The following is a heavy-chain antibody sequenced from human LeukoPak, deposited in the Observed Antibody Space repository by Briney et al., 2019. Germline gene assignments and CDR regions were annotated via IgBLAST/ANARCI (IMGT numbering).Heavy chain of an antibody. Sequence: AASVKVSCKASSYTFTSYCISWVRQAPGQGLEWMGWINTNTGNPTYAQGFTGRFVFSLDTSVSTAYLQISSLKAEDTAVYYCARSQQLDYYYYGMDVWGQGTTVTVSS. CDR3: ARSQQLDYYYYGMDV. V-gene: IGHV7-4-1*02. D-gene: IGHD6-13*01. CDR2: INTNTGNP. J-gene: IGHJ6*02. CDR1: SYTFTSYC.